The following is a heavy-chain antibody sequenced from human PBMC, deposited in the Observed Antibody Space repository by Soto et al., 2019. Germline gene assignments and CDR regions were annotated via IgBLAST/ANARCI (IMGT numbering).Heavy chain of an antibody. J-gene: IGHJ4*02. CDR1: GFTFNTYW. CDR2: IDHYGSEK. Sequence: EVQLVESGGALVQPGGSLRLSCAASGFTFNTYWMSWVRQAPGKGLEWVATIDHYGSEKHYVDSLKGRFTISRDNAKSSLHLQMNRLRAEDTAVYYCASESHAHFDQWGQGTLVTVSS. V-gene: IGHV3-7*01. CDR3: ASESHAHFDQ.